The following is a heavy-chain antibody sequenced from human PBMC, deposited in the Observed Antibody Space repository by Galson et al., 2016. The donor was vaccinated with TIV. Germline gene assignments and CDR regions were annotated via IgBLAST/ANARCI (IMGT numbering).Heavy chain of an antibody. CDR1: RFSFNTYW. V-gene: IGHV3-23*01. J-gene: IGHJ4*02. CDR2: IGGSGGSP. D-gene: IGHD3-3*01. Sequence: SLRLSCAASRFSFNTYWMSWVRQAPGRGLEWVSGIGGSGGSPNYGDSVKGRFTISRDNSKNILYLQMNSLRAEDTAVYYCAKRPIITIFGAGSNYCDSWGQGTLVTVSS. CDR3: AKRPIITIFGAGSNYCDS.